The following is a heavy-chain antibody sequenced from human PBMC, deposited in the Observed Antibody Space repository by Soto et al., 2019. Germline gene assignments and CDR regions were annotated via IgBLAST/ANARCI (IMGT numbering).Heavy chain of an antibody. CDR3: SRDGDVSPMGIPGP. V-gene: IGHV3-33*01. J-gene: IGHJ5*02. D-gene: IGHD3-10*01. Sequence: GGSLRLSCAASGFTFSSYGMHWVRQAPGKGLEWVAVIWYDGSNKYYADSVKGRFTISRDNSKNTLYLQMNSLRAEDTAVYYCSRDGDVSPMGIPGPRAQRTLVTGSS. CDR1: GFTFSSYG. CDR2: IWYDGSNK.